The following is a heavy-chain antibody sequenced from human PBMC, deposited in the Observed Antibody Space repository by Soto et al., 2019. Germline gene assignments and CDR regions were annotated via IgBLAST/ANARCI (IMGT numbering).Heavy chain of an antibody. V-gene: IGHV3-43D*04. CDR2: TNSDGTDS. CDR1: GFDFEDYA. Sequence: VQLVESGGIEVQTVGSLRLSCAAAGFDFEDYAMHWVRQVPGKGLEWVSLTNSDGTDSYYMDSVKGRFTISRDNGKSSLYLQMDRLRPEDTALYFCAKALYYYDSSPLDHWGQGTLVTVSS. CDR3: AKALYYYDSSPLDH. J-gene: IGHJ4*02. D-gene: IGHD3-22*01.